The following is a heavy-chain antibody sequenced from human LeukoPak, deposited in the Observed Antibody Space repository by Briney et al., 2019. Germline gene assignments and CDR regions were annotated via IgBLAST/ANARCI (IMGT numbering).Heavy chain of an antibody. J-gene: IGHJ4*02. CDR3: AKTYSGWYYFDY. D-gene: IGHD6-19*01. CDR2: ISGSGSST. CDR1: GFTFSSYA. Sequence: GGSLRLSCAASGFTFSSYAMSWVRQAPGKGLEWVSVISGSGSSTYYADSVKGRFTISRDSSKNTLYLQMNSLRAEDTAVYYCAKTYSGWYYFDYWGQGTLVTVSS. V-gene: IGHV3-23*01.